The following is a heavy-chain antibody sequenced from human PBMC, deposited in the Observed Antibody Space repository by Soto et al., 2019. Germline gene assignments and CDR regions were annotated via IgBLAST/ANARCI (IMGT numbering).Heavy chain of an antibody. CDR3: AKGENYYGSGSYYPLYYYYCGMDV. CDR1: GFTFSSYA. D-gene: IGHD3-10*01. V-gene: IGHV3-23*01. CDR2: ISGSGGST. Sequence: PGGSLRLSCAASGFTFSSYAMSWVRQAPGKGLEWVSAISGSGGSTYYADSVKGRFTISRDNSKNTLYLQMNSLRAEDTAVYYCAKGENYYGSGSYYPLYYYYCGMDVWGQGTTVTVSS. J-gene: IGHJ6*02.